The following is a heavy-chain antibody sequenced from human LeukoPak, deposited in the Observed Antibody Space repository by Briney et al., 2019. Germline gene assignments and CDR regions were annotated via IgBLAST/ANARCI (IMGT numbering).Heavy chain of an antibody. V-gene: IGHV4-59*01. CDR1: GGSISNYY. Sequence: PSGTLSLTCIVTGGSISNYYWNWLRQPPGKGLAWVGLIYYSGSTNYNPSLKSRVTISVDTSKNQFSLKLSSVTAADTAVYYCAAVNYDILTGPYHYFDYWGQGTLVTVSS. CDR2: IYYSGST. CDR3: AAVNYDILTGPYHYFDY. D-gene: IGHD3-9*01. J-gene: IGHJ4*02.